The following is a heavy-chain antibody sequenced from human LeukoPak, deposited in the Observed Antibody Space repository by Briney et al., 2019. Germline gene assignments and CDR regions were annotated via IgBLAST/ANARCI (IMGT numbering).Heavy chain of an antibody. CDR3: ARGPRYCTNGVCYTAY. CDR1: GFTFRSYG. V-gene: IGHV3-30*19. CDR2: VWYDGTNK. J-gene: IGHJ4*02. Sequence: RGSLRLSCAASGFTFRSYGMHWVRQAPGKGLEWVAVVWYDGTNKYYADSVKGRFTISRDNSKNTLYLQMNSLRAEDTAVYYCARGPRYCTNGVCYTAYWGQGTLVTVSS. D-gene: IGHD2-8*01.